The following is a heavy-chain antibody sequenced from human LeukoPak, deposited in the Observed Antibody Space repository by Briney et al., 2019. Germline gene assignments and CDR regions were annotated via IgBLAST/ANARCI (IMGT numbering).Heavy chain of an antibody. CDR2: IYYSGST. J-gene: IGHJ4*02. Sequence: PSETLSLTCTVSGGSISSSSYYWGWIRQPPVKGLEWIGSIYYSGSTYYNPSLKSRVTISVDTSKNQFSLKLSSVTAADTAVYYCARVVAAAGRSFDYWGQGTLVTVSS. CDR1: GGSISSSSYY. D-gene: IGHD6-13*01. V-gene: IGHV4-39*07. CDR3: ARVVAAAGRSFDY.